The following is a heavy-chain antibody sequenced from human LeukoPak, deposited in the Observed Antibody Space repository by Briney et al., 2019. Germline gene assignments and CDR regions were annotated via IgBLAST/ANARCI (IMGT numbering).Heavy chain of an antibody. J-gene: IGHJ4*02. V-gene: IGHV3-30*18. CDR1: GFTFSSYG. CDR3: AKDGSGEWSLGRYFDY. D-gene: IGHD3-10*01. CDR2: ISYDGSNK. Sequence: GGSPRLSCAASGFTFSSYGMHWVRQAPGKGLEWVAVISYDGSNKYYADSVKGRFTIARDKSSKTLYLQMNSMRAEDTAVYYCAKDGSGEWSLGRYFDYWGQGTLVTVSS.